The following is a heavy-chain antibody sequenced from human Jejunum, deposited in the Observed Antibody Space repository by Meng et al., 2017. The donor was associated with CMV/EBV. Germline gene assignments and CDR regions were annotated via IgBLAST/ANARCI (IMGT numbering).Heavy chain of an antibody. CDR3: ARAGWAAIGY. Sequence: GEASGFTFSSYEMTWVRQAPGKGLEWVSYISSGSAIIYYADSVKGRFTISRDNAKSSLYLQMNSLRAEDTALYYCARAGWAAIGYWGQGTVVTVSS. CDR2: ISSGSAII. J-gene: IGHJ4*02. V-gene: IGHV3-48*03. CDR1: GFTFSSYE. D-gene: IGHD2-2*01.